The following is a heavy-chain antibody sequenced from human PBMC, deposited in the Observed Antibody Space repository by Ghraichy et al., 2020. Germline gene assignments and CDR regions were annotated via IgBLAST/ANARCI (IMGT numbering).Heavy chain of an antibody. Sequence: GGSLRLSCAASGFTFSSYAMSWVRQAPGKGLEWVSAISGSGGSTYYADSVKGRFTISRDNSKNTLYLQMNSLRAEDTAVYYCAKGDRGSGWPDYYYYGMDVWGQGTTVTVSS. CDR2: ISGSGGST. CDR3: AKGDRGSGWPDYYYYGMDV. J-gene: IGHJ6*02. D-gene: IGHD6-19*01. V-gene: IGHV3-23*01. CDR1: GFTFSSYA.